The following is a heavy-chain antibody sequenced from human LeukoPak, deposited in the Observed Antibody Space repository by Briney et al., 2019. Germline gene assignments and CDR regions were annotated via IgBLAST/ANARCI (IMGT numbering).Heavy chain of an antibody. CDR2: MNPNSGNT. V-gene: IGHV1-8*03. J-gene: IGHJ5*02. D-gene: IGHD2-8*01. CDR1: GYTFTSYD. Sequence: ASVKVSCKASGYTFTSYDINWVRQATGQGLEWMGWMNPNSGNTGYAQKFQGRVTITRNTSISTAYMELSSLRSEDTAVYYYARNRMKTWFDPWGQGTLVTVSS. CDR3: ARNRMKTWFDP.